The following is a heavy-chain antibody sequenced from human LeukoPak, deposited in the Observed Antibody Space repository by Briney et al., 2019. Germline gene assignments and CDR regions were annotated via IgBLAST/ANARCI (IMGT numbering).Heavy chain of an antibody. CDR3: ARPYCGGGSCYHYFDH. Sequence: SETLSLTCSVSGASINSGGYYWTWIRQHTGKGLEWIGYIYSSGGTYYNSSLKSRVTISLDTSRNQFSLSLSSVTAADTAVYYCARPYCGGGSCYHYFDHWGQGALVTVSS. J-gene: IGHJ4*02. CDR1: GASINSGGYY. D-gene: IGHD2-15*01. CDR2: IYSSGGT. V-gene: IGHV4-31*03.